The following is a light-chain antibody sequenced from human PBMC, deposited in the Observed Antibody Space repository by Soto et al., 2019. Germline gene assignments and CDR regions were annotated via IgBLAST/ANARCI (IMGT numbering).Light chain of an antibody. Sequence: DIVMTQSPDSLAVSLGERATINCKSSQSVLYSSNNKNYLAWYQQKPGQPPKLLIYWASTRESGVPDRFSGSGPGTDFTLTISSLQAEDVAVYYCQQYYSTPLTFGPGTKVAI. CDR1: QSVLYSSNNKNY. CDR2: WAS. CDR3: QQYYSTPLT. V-gene: IGKV4-1*01. J-gene: IGKJ3*01.